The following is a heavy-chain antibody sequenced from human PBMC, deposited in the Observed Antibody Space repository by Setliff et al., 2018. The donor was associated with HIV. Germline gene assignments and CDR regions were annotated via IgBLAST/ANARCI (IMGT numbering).Heavy chain of an antibody. CDR2: MRYDGCKK. CDR3: AKVGLYDSFGYGNGLPDVFDT. V-gene: IGHV3-33*06. CDR1: GFSFSQYG. Sequence: SLRLSCADSGFSFSQYGMHWVPQAPGKGLQWVAVMRYDGCKKYYADSVKGRFTISRDNSKNTLYLQMNILRAEATATSYCAKVGLYDSFGYGNGLPDVFDTLGQGTMVTVSS. D-gene: IGHD3-22*01. J-gene: IGHJ3*02.